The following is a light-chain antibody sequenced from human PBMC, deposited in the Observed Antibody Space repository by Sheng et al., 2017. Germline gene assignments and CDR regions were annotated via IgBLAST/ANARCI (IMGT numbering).Light chain of an antibody. J-gene: IGKJ3*01. Sequence: EIVLTQSPATLSLSPGERATLSCRASQSVSSYLAWYQQKPGQAPRLLIYDASNRATGIPARFSGSGSGTDFTLTISSLEPEDFAVYYCQQRSNWPITFGPWDQSGYQT. CDR1: QSVSSY. CDR2: DAS. CDR3: QQRSNWPIT. V-gene: IGKV3-11*01.